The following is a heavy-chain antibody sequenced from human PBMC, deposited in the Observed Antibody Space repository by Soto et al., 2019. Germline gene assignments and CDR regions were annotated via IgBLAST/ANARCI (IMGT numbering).Heavy chain of an antibody. CDR1: GGSITGYY. D-gene: IGHD5-12*01. J-gene: IGHJ5*02. Sequence: TSETLSLTCTVSGGSITGYYWSWIRQPPGEGLEWIGYIYYSGSTTYNPSLKSRVTMSVDTSKNQLSLKLRSVTAADTAVYYCARDQNSGYYLNWFDPWGQGTLVTVSS. V-gene: IGHV4-59*01. CDR2: IYYSGST. CDR3: ARDQNSGYYLNWFDP.